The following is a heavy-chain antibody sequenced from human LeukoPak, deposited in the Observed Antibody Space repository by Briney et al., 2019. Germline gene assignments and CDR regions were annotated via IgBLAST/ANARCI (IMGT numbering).Heavy chain of an antibody. D-gene: IGHD3-9*01. J-gene: IGHJ6*02. CDR2: ISGDGGST. V-gene: IGHV3-43*02. CDR1: GFTFDDYA. Sequence: GGSLRLSCAASGFTFDDYAMHWVPQAPGKGLEWVSLISGDGGSTYYADSVKGRFTISGDNSKNSLYLQMNSLTTEDTALYYCAKDRITIFSYCMDVWGQGTTVTVSS. CDR3: AKDRITIFSYCMDV.